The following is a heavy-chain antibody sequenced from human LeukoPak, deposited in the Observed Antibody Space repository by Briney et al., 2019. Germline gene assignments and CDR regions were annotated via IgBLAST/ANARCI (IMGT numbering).Heavy chain of an antibody. CDR2: ISGSGGST. CDR1: GFTFSSYA. J-gene: IGHJ4*02. V-gene: IGHV3-23*01. Sequence: HAGGSLRLSCAASGFTFSSYAMSWVRQAPGKGLEWVSAISGSGGSTYYADSVKGRFTISRDNSKNTLYLQMNSLRAEDTAVYYCAKDVSDDYGDEFLYYFDYWGQGTPVTVSS. D-gene: IGHD4-17*01. CDR3: AKDVSDDYGDEFLYYFDY.